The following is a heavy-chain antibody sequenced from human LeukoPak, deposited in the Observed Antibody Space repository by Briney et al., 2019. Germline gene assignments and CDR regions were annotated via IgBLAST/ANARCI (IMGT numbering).Heavy chain of an antibody. Sequence: GGSLRLSCAASGFTFSDYYMSWIRQAPGKGLEWVSHISSSGNTIYYANSVKGRFTISRDNAKNSLYLQMNSLRAEDTAVYYCARDLYRIVVVPHYFDYWGQGTLVTVSS. CDR3: ARDLYRIVVVPHYFDY. V-gene: IGHV3-11*04. J-gene: IGHJ4*02. CDR1: GFTFSDYY. CDR2: ISSSGNTI. D-gene: IGHD3-22*01.